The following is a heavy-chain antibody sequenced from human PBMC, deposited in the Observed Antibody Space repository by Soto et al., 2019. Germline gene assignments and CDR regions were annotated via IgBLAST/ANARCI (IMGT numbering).Heavy chain of an antibody. CDR3: ARPVVTAPRNDAFDI. CDR2: VYYNGNT. D-gene: IGHD2-21*02. V-gene: IGHV4-59*01. CDR1: GGSISSYY. Sequence: ASETLSLTCTVSGGSISSYYWGWIRQPPGKGLEFIGYVYYNGNTNYNPSFKSRVTISIDTSTNQFSLNLKSVSAADTAVYYCARPVVTAPRNDAFDIWGQGTMVTVSS. J-gene: IGHJ3*02.